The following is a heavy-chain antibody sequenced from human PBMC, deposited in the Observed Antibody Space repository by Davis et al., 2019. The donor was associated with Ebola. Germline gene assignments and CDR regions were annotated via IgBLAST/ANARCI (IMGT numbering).Heavy chain of an antibody. CDR1: ADTFSTYD. V-gene: IGHV3-33*01. Sequence: GGSLRLSCTASADTFSTYDMNWVRQAPGKGLEWVAVMWYDGINIYYAGSVKGRFTISRDNSKNTLYLQMDSLRAEDTAVYYCARDLMAYGSGSYRWYYGMDVWGKGTAVTVSS. CDR3: ARDLMAYGSGSYRWYYGMDV. J-gene: IGHJ6*04. CDR2: MWYDGINI. D-gene: IGHD3-10*01.